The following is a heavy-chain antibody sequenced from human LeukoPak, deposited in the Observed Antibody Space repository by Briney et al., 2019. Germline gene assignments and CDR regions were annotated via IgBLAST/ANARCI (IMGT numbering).Heavy chain of an antibody. V-gene: IGHV3-23*01. J-gene: IGHJ4*02. CDR3: ARQGGYYYESSASYYFDY. CDR1: GFTFSNYA. CDR2: INENGGST. Sequence: GGSLRLSCASSGFTFSNYAVSWVRQAPGKGLEWVSGINENGGSTYYADSVKGRFTTSRDNSKNTLYLQMNSLRAEDTAIYYCARQGGYYYESSASYYFDYWGPGTLVTVSS. D-gene: IGHD3-22*01.